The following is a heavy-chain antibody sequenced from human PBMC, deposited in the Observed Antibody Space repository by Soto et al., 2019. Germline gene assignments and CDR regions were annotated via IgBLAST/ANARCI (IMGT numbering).Heavy chain of an antibody. CDR1: GYSFTSYW. CDR3: ARLVTTGGYYYYGMDV. CDR2: IDPSDSYT. V-gene: IGHV5-10-1*01. J-gene: IGHJ6*02. D-gene: IGHD4-17*01. Sequence: GESLKIYCKGSGYSFTSYWISWVRQMPGKGLEWMGRIDPSDSYTNYSPSFQGHVTISADKSISTAYLQWSSLKASDTAMYYCARLVTTGGYYYYGMDVWGQGTTVTVSS.